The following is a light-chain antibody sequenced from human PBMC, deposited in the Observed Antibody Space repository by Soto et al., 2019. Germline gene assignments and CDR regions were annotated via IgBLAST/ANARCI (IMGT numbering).Light chain of an antibody. V-gene: IGKV1-39*01. CDR3: QQSYSTAHT. J-gene: IGKJ2*01. Sequence: DIQMTQSPSSLSASVGDRVTITCRASQSISSYLNWYQQKPGKAPKLLIYAASSLQSGVPSRFSGSGSGTDFTLTISSLQPEDRATYYCQQSYSTAHTFGQGTKLEIK. CDR2: AAS. CDR1: QSISSY.